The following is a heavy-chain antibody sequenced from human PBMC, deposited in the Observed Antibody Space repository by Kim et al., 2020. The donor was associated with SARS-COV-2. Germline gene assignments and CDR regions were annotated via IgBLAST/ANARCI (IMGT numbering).Heavy chain of an antibody. V-gene: IGHV3-43*01. J-gene: IGHJ3*02. D-gene: IGHD6-13*01. CDR3: AKVTGYSSSWYLADAFDI. Sequence: KGRFTISRDNSKNSLYLQMNSLRTEDTALYYCAKVTGYSSSWYLADAFDIWGQGTMVTVSS.